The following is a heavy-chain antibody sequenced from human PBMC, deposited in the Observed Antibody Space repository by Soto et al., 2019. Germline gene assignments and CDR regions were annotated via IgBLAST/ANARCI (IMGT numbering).Heavy chain of an antibody. CDR2: IYYSGST. V-gene: IGHV4-39*01. J-gene: IGHJ6*02. CDR3: ARIYEGYDILTGYYAYYYYGMDV. CDR1: GGSISSSSYY. D-gene: IGHD3-9*01. Sequence: SETLSLTCTVSGGSISSSSYYWGWIRQPPGKGLEWIGSIYYSGSTYYNPSLKSRVTISVDTSKNQFSLKLSSVTAADTAVYYCARIYEGYDILTGYYAYYYYGMDVWGQGTTVTVSS.